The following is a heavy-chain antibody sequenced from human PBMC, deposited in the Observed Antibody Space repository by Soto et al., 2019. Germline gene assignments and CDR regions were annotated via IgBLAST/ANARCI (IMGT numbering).Heavy chain of an antibody. V-gene: IGHV4-34*01. CDR3: ARGAGGIAVAGTGAVFDY. J-gene: IGHJ4*02. CDR2: INHSGST. D-gene: IGHD6-19*01. CDR1: GGSFSGYY. Sequence: SETLSLTCAVYGGSFSGYYWSWIRQPPGKGLEWIGEINHSGSTNYNPSLKSRVTISVDTSKNQFSLKLSSVTAADTAVYYCARGAGGIAVAGTGAVFDYWGQGTLVTVSS.